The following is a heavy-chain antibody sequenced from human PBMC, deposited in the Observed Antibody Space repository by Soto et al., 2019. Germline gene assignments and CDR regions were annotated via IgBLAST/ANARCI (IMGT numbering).Heavy chain of an antibody. V-gene: IGHV3-30*18. J-gene: IGHJ4*01. D-gene: IGHD6-19*01. CDR1: GFTFSSYG. CDR3: EKGDRIGWLDY. CDR2: ISYDGSNK. Sequence: GGALTLSCAASGFTFSSYGMHWVRQAPGKGLEWVAVISYDGSNKYYADSVKGRFTISRDNSKNTLYLQMNSLRAEDTAVYYCEKGDRIGWLDYWGHVTPVPVS.